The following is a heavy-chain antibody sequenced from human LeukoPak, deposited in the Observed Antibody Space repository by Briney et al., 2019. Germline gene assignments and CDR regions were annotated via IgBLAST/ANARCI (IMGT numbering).Heavy chain of an antibody. Sequence: SETLSLNCTVSGGSISSSSYYWGWVRQPPGKGLEWIGSIYYSGSTYYNPSLKSRVTISVDTSKNQFSLKLSSVTAADTAVYYCARVFRGDEWGDAFDIWGQGTMVTVSS. V-gene: IGHV4-39*07. CDR2: IYYSGST. CDR1: GGSISSSSYY. CDR3: ARVFRGDEWGDAFDI. D-gene: IGHD3-10*01. J-gene: IGHJ3*02.